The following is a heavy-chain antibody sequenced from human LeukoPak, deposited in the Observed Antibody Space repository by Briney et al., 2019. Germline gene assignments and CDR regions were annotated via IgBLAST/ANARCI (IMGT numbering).Heavy chain of an antibody. CDR2: IIPIFGTA. Sequence: SVKVSCKASRGTFSSYAISWVRQAPGQGLEWMGGIIPIFGTANYAQKFQGRVTITADKSTSTAYMELSSLRSEDTAVYYCARDRASSSSPYYYYYYSMDVWGKGTTVTVSS. CDR1: RGTFSSYA. V-gene: IGHV1-69*06. J-gene: IGHJ6*04. CDR3: ARDRASSSSPYYYYYYSMDV. D-gene: IGHD6-13*01.